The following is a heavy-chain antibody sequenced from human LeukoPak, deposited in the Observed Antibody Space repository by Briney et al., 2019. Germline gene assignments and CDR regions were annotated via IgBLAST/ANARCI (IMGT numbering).Heavy chain of an antibody. D-gene: IGHD3-16*01. CDR3: AKDFKWDDYVSGTTGGFDY. CDR2: ISSSSSYI. CDR1: GFTFSSYS. J-gene: IGHJ4*02. Sequence: KTGGSLRLSCAASGFTFSSYSMNWVRRAPGKGLEWVSYISSSSSYIYYADSVKGRFTISRDNAKNSLYLQMNSLRAEDTAVYYCAKDFKWDDYVSGTTGGFDYWGQGTLVTVSS. V-gene: IGHV3-21*01.